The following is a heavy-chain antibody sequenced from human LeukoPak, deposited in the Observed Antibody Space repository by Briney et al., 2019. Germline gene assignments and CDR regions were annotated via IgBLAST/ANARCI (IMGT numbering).Heavy chain of an antibody. CDR3: AITDYGDGDDAFDI. J-gene: IGHJ3*02. V-gene: IGHV3-23*01. CDR2: ISGSGGST. D-gene: IGHD4-17*01. CDR1: GFTFSSYS. Sequence: GGSLRLSCAASGFTFSSYSMNWVRQAPGKGLEWVSAISGSGGSTYYAGSVKGRFTISRDNSKNTLYLQMNSLRAEDTAVYYCAITDYGDGDDAFDIWGQGTMVTVSS.